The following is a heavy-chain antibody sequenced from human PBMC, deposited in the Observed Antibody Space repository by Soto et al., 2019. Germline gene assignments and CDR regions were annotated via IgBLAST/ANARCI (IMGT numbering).Heavy chain of an antibody. Sequence: GGSLRLSCEASGFTFSGFDMHWVRQPTGKGLEWVSSIGTAGDTYYAVSVKGRFTISRDNAKNSLSPQMNSLRAGDMAVYFCAKSQEIGTHFFDSWGQGTQVTVSS. CDR1: GFTFSGFD. CDR3: AKSQEIGTHFFDS. V-gene: IGHV3-13*01. D-gene: IGHD6-13*01. CDR2: IGTAGDT. J-gene: IGHJ4*02.